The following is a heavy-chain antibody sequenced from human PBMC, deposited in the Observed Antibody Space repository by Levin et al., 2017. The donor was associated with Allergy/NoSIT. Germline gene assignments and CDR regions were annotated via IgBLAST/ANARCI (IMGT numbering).Heavy chain of an antibody. Sequence: GGSLRLSCAASGFTFSSYSMNWVRQAPGKGLEWVSSISSSSSYIYYADSVKGRFTISRDNAKNSLYLQMNSLRAEDTAVYCCARDCTSCYRYFYYGMDAWRQGPAVTVPS. CDR1: GFTFSSYS. V-gene: IGHV3-21*01. D-gene: IGHD2-2*02. CDR3: ARDCTSCYRYFYYGMDA. J-gene: IGHJ6*02. CDR2: ISSSSSYI.